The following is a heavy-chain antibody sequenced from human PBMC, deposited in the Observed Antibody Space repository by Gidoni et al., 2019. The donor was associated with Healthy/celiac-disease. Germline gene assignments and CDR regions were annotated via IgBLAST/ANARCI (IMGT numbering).Heavy chain of an antibody. CDR1: GFTFSSYA. D-gene: IGHD2-8*01. Sequence: EVQLLESGGGLVQPGGSLRLPCAASGFTFSSYAMSWVRQGPGKGLEWVAAISGSGGSTYYADSVKGRFTISRDNSKNTLYLQMNSLRAEDTAVYYCAKDVGGAEMYVWGQGTLVTVSS. J-gene: IGHJ4*02. CDR2: ISGSGGST. V-gene: IGHV3-23*01. CDR3: AKDVGGAEMYV.